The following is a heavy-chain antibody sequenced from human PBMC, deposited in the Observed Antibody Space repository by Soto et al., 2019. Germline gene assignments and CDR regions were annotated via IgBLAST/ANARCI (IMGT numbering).Heavy chain of an antibody. CDR3: ARGDPGFGY. J-gene: IGHJ4*02. V-gene: IGHV6-1*01. CDR1: GDSVSSNSAA. D-gene: IGHD3-16*01. Sequence: SQTLSLTCAISGDSVSSNSAAWNWIRLSPSRGLEWLGRTYYRSKWFNNYALSVKSRITINPDTSKNQFSLQLNSVTPEDTAVYSCARGDPGFGYWAEGXLVPFSS. CDR2: TYYRSKWFN.